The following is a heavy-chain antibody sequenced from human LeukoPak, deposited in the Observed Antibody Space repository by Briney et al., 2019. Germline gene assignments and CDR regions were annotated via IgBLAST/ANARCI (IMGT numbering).Heavy chain of an antibody. D-gene: IGHD2-2*02. CDR1: GYTFTSYY. V-gene: IGHV1-46*01. Sequence: ASVKVSCKASGYTFTSYYMHWVRRAPGQGLEWMGIIHPSGVTITYAQKFQGRVTMTRDTSISTAYMELSRLRSDDTAVYYCAGVCSSTSCYTASDAFDIWGQGTMVTVSS. CDR2: IHPSGVTI. CDR3: AGVCSSTSCYTASDAFDI. J-gene: IGHJ3*02.